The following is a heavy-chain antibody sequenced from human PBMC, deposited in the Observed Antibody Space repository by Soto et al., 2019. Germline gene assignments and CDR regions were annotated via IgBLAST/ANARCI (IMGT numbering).Heavy chain of an antibody. CDR3: ARGAGHRDYYYYMDV. J-gene: IGHJ6*03. CDR2: INPNSGGT. V-gene: IGHV1-2*04. Sequence: GASVKVSCKASGYTFTGYYMHWVRQAPGQGLEWMGWINPNSGGTNYAQKFQGWVTMTRDTSISTAYMELSRLRSDDTAVYYCARGAGHRDYYYYMDVWGKGTTVTVSS. D-gene: IGHD3-10*01. CDR1: GYTFTGYY.